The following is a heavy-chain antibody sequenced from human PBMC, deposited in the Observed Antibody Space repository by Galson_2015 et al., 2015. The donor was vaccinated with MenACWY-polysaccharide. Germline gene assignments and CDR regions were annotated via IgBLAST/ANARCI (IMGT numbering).Heavy chain of an antibody. CDR2: ISSSSSYI. V-gene: IGHV3-21*01. J-gene: IGHJ3*02. CDR3: ARDFPNDSSGYYYNDAFDI. CDR1: GFTFDDYA. Sequence: SLRLSCAASGFTFDDYAMHWVRQAPGKGLEWVSSISSSSSYIYYADSVKGRFTISRDNAKNSLYLQMNSLRAEDTAVYYCARDFPNDSSGYYYNDAFDIWGQGTMVTVSS. D-gene: IGHD3-22*01.